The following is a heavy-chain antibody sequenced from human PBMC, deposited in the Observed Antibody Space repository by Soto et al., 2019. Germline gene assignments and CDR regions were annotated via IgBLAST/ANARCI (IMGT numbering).Heavy chain of an antibody. Sequence: QVQLVESGGGVVQPGRSLRLSCAASGFTFSSYGMHWVRQAPGKGLEWVAVIWYDGSNKYYADSVKGRFTISRDNSKDTLYLQMNSLRAEDTDVYYCARESYGDYEWYFDYWGQGTLVTVSS. CDR1: GFTFSSYG. J-gene: IGHJ4*02. V-gene: IGHV3-33*01. CDR3: ARESYGDYEWYFDY. CDR2: IWYDGSNK. D-gene: IGHD4-17*01.